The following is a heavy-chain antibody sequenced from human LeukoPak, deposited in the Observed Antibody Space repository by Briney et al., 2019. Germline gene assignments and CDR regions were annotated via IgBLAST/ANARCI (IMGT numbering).Heavy chain of an antibody. D-gene: IGHD2-2*01. CDR3: ARELGCSSTSCYGP. Sequence: PGGSLRLSCAASGFTFDDYGMSWVRQAPGKGLEWVSGTNWNGGSTGYADSVKGRFTISRDNAKNSLYLQMNSLRAEDTALYYCARELGCSSTSCYGPWGQGTLVTVSS. V-gene: IGHV3-20*04. CDR2: TNWNGGST. CDR1: GFTFDDYG. J-gene: IGHJ5*02.